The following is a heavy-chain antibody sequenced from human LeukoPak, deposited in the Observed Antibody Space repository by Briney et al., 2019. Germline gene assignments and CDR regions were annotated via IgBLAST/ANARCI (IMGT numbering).Heavy chain of an antibody. CDR2: IVGSGGST. D-gene: IGHD3-10*01. V-gene: IGHV3-23*01. Sequence: GGSLRLSCAAPGFTSSSYSMNWVRQAPGKGLEWVSGIVGSGGSTYSSDSVKGRFTISRDNSKNTLYLQMNSLRAEDTALYYCAKRSSGRSGFDYWGQGTLVTVSS. J-gene: IGHJ4*02. CDR1: GFTSSSYS. CDR3: AKRSSGRSGFDY.